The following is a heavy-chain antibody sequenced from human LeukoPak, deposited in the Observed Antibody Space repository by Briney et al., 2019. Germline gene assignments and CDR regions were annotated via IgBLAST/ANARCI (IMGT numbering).Heavy chain of an antibody. J-gene: IGHJ4*01. CDR3: ARVGYYASGPFSYFDY. D-gene: IGHD3-10*01. V-gene: IGHV3-30*03. CDR1: GFTFSSYS. CDR2: ISYDGSNE. Sequence: PGGSLLLSCGSSGFTFSSYSMNGVRQATGKGVEWVAVISYDGSNEYYADSVKGRFTISSDNSKNTLYLQMNSLSVEDSAVYYCARVGYYASGPFSYFDYWGHGTLVTVSS.